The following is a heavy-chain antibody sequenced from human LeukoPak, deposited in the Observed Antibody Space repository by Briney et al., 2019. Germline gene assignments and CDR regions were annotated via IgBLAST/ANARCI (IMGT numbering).Heavy chain of an antibody. J-gene: IGHJ4*02. CDR3: ARARIDY. CDR1: GFTFSSYW. CDR2: IKDDGSEK. V-gene: IGHV3-7*04. Sequence: GGSLRVSCVGSGFTFSSYWMTWVRPAPGKGLEWVANIKDDGSEKYSVDSVRGGFTISRDNAKNLLYQQMSSLRAEVTAVYYCARARIDYWGQGTLVTVSS. D-gene: IGHD1-14*01.